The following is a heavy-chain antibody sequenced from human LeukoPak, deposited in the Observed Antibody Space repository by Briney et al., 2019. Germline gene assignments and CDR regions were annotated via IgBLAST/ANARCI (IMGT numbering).Heavy chain of an antibody. CDR2: INIDSITV. Sequence: PGGSLRLSCAASGITFSLYWMNWVRQAPGKGLEWVSYINIDSITVNYADSVKGRFTISRDNAKNSLYLQMNSLRAEDTAVYYCSTAKFDNWGQGTLVTVSS. J-gene: IGHJ4*02. V-gene: IGHV3-48*01. CDR1: GITFSLYW. CDR3: STAKFDN.